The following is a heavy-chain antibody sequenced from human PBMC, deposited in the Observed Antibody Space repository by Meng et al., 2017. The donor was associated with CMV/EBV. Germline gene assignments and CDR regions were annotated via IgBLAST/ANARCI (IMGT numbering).Heavy chain of an antibody. V-gene: IGHV2-5*02. CDR2: IYWDDDK. Sequence: ITLNDSGPTMLKPTQTRTLTSQFPGFLLRASGVGVGWIRQPPGKALDWLALIYWDDDKSYSPSLKSRLNITKDTSKNQVVLTMTNMNPVDTTTYYCAHLDTAKLHFDYWGQGTLVTVSS. CDR1: GFLLRASGVG. D-gene: IGHD5-18*01. CDR3: AHLDTAKLHFDY. J-gene: IGHJ4*02.